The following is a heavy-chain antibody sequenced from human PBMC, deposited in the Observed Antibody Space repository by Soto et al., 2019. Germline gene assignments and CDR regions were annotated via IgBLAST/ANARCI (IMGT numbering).Heavy chain of an antibody. CDR1: GYSFTSYC. CDR2: IDPSDSYT. CDR3: ARTGGIYYYCGMDV. Sequence: SLKISCKGSGYSFTSYCRSWVRQMPAKGLAWMGMIDPSDSYTNTSPSFQGHVTSSADKPISTAYLQWSSLKASDTAMYYCARTGGIYYYCGMDVCGQGTTVTVP. V-gene: IGHV5-10-1*01. J-gene: IGHJ6*02.